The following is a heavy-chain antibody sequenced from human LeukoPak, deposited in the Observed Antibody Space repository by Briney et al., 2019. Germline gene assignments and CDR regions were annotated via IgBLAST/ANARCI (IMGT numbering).Heavy chain of an antibody. CDR2: ITWNRDNI. Sequence: GGSLRLSCKVSGFTFDDYAMHWVRHAPGKGLEWVSGITWNRDNIGYGDSVKGRFTISRDNVKNVLYLQMNSLRPEDTALYYCAKDLSSAITSALVLDVWGQGTTVIVS. CDR3: AKDLSSAITSALVLDV. J-gene: IGHJ6*02. V-gene: IGHV3-9*01. D-gene: IGHD3-22*01. CDR1: GFTFDDYA.